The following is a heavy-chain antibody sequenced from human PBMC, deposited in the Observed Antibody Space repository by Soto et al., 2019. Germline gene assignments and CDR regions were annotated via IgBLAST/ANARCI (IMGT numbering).Heavy chain of an antibody. CDR2: IWYDGGNK. Sequence: QVQLVESGGGVVQPGRSLRLSCAASGFTFSNHVMYWVRQAPGKGLEWVAVIWYDGGNKYYVDSVKGRFTISRDTSKNTLYLQMKSLRAEDTAVYYCARGFEGGSGAYYYMDVWGKGTTVTVSS. CDR3: ARGFEGGSGAYYYMDV. CDR1: GFTFSNHV. J-gene: IGHJ6*03. D-gene: IGHD6-25*01. V-gene: IGHV3-33*01.